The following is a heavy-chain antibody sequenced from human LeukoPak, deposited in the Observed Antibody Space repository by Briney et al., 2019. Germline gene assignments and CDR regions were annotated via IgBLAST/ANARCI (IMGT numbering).Heavy chain of an antibody. V-gene: IGHV1-58*01. CDR2: IVVGSGNT. CDR1: GFTFTSSA. CDR3: AAISWNEGYLYYFDY. D-gene: IGHD1-1*01. J-gene: IGHJ4*02. Sequence: SVKVSCKASGFTFTSSAVQWVRQARGQRREWIGWIVVGSGNTNYAQKFQERVTITRDMSTSTAYMELSSLRSEDTAVYYCAAISWNEGYLYYFDYWGQGTLVTVSS.